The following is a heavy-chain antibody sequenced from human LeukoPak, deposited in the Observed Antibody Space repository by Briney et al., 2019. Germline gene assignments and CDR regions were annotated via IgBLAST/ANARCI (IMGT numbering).Heavy chain of an antibody. CDR2: MSSDGSNT. V-gene: IGHV3-30*04. J-gene: IGHJ4*02. CDR1: GFTFSNYA. Sequence: GGSLRLSCAASGFTFSNYAMDWVRQAPGKGLEWVADMSSDGSNTYYTESLKGRFTISRDNSKSTLYLQMNTLRDEDTAVYYCARGYSSSWFGSGFDYWGPGTLVTVSS. CDR3: ARGYSSSWFGSGFDY. D-gene: IGHD6-13*01.